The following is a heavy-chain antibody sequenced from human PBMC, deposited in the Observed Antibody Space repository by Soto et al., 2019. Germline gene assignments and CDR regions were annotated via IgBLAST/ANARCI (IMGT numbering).Heavy chain of an antibody. CDR1: GFTFSDYW. V-gene: IGHV3-74*01. J-gene: IGHJ4*02. Sequence: PGGSLRLSCAASGFTFSDYWMHWVRQAPGKGLVWVSRIKSDGSSISHADSVKGRFTISRDNAKNTLYLQMNSLRVEDTAVYYCQSGIASAGSIDYWGQGTLVTVSS. D-gene: IGHD6-13*01. CDR3: QSGIASAGSIDY. CDR2: IKSDGSSI.